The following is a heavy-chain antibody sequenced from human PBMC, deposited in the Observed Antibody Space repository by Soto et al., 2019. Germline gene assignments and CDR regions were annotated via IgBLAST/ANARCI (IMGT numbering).Heavy chain of an antibody. Sequence: SETMSLTCTVSGGYLSSFYWSWLRQPPGKGLEWIGYIYYSGSTNYNPSLKSRVTISVDTSKNQFSLKLSSVTAADTAVYYCARLYGLDALDIWGQGTMVTVSS. CDR1: GGYLSSFY. V-gene: IGHV4-59*08. D-gene: IGHD3-16*02. J-gene: IGHJ3*02. CDR2: IYYSGST. CDR3: ARLYGLDALDI.